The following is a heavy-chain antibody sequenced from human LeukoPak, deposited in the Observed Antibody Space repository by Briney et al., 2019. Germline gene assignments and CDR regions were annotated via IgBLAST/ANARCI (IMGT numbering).Heavy chain of an antibody. CDR3: TRDSLGQDSGSFDRTDY. J-gene: IGHJ4*02. CDR2: IRSKAYGGTT. CDR1: GFTFGDYA. D-gene: IGHD1-26*01. V-gene: IGHV3-49*03. Sequence: PGGSLRLSCTASGFTFGDYAMSWFRQAPGKGLEWVGFIRSKAYGGTTEYAASVKGRFTISRDDSKSIAYLQMNSLKTEDTAVYYCTRDSLGQDSGSFDRTDYWGQGTLVTVPS.